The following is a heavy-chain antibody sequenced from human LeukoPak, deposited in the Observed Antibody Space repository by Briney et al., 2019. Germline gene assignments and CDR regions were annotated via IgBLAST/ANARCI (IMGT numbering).Heavy chain of an antibody. CDR3: ARGRPVVNYFDY. D-gene: IGHD2-15*01. CDR2: ISSISTI. J-gene: IGHJ4*02. V-gene: IGHV3-48*02. CDR1: GFTFSSYS. Sequence: GGSLRLSCAAPGFTFSSYSMNWVRQAPGKGLELVSYISSISTIYYADSVKGRFTISRDSATNSLYLQINSLRDEDTAVYYCARGRPVVNYFDYWGQGTLVTVSS.